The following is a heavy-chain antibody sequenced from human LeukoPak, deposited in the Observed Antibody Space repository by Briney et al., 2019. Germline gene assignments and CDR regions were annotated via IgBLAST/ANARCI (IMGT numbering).Heavy chain of an antibody. D-gene: IGHD6-6*01. V-gene: IGHV4-59*12. CDR1: GGSISSYY. CDR2: IYYSGST. CDR3: ARGYRLAARPSAFDY. J-gene: IGHJ4*02. Sequence: SETLSLTRTVSGGSISSYYWSWIRQPPGKGLEWIGYIYYSGSTNYNPSLKSRATISVDTSKNQFSLKLSSVTAADTAVYYCARGYRLAARPSAFDYWGQGTLVTVSS.